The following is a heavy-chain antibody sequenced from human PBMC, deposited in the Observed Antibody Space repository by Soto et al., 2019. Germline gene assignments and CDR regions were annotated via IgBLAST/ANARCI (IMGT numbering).Heavy chain of an antibody. J-gene: IGHJ5*02. CDR3: TRDPGRRWFDP. CDR1: GYTFTTYT. CDR2: INPGNGDT. Sequence: VASVKVSCKASGYTFTTYTLQWLRQAPGQRLEWMGWINPGNGDTKYSQTFQGRVTITSDTSASTAYMELSSLGSEDTAVYYCTRDPGRRWFDPWGQGTLVTVSS. V-gene: IGHV1-3*01.